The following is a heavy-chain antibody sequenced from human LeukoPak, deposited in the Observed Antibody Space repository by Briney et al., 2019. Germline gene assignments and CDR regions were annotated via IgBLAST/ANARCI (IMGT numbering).Heavy chain of an antibody. CDR1: GYTFTGYY. Sequence: ASVKVSCKASGYTFTGYYMHWVRQAPGQGLEWMGWINPNSGGTNYAQKFQGRVTMTRDTSISTAYMELSRLRSDDTAVYYCARGSRMVRGVKAFDIWGQGTMVTVSS. V-gene: IGHV1-2*02. J-gene: IGHJ3*02. CDR3: ARGSRMVRGVKAFDI. D-gene: IGHD3-10*01. CDR2: INPNSGGT.